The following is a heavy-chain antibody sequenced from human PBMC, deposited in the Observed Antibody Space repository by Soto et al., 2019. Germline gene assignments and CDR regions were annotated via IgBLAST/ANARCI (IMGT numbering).Heavy chain of an antibody. CDR2: INAGNGNT. Sequence: ASVKVSCKASGYTFTSYAMHWVRQAPGQRLEWMGWINAGNGNTKYSQKFQGRVTITRDTSASTAYMELSSLRSEDTAVYYCARTVEDYYGSGSYYNVDYYYGMDVWGQGTTVTVSS. D-gene: IGHD3-10*01. CDR3: ARTVEDYYGSGSYYNVDYYYGMDV. J-gene: IGHJ6*02. CDR1: GYTFTSYA. V-gene: IGHV1-3*01.